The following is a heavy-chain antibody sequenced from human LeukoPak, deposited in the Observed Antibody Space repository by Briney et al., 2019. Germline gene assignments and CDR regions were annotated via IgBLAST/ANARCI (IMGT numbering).Heavy chain of an antibody. V-gene: IGHV3-30-3*01. CDR3: ARVGPYCRRTICYVDY. CDR2: ISYDGSNK. CDR1: GFTVSISA. Sequence: GRSLRLSCAASGFTVSISAMHWVRQAPGKGLEWVAVISYDGSNKYYADSVKGRFTISRDNSKNTLYLQMNSLRAEDTAVYYCARVGPYCRRTICYVDYWGQGTLVTVSS. J-gene: IGHJ4*02. D-gene: IGHD2-2*01.